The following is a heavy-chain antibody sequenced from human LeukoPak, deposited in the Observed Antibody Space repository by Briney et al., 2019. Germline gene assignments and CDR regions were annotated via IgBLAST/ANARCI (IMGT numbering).Heavy chain of an antibody. J-gene: IGHJ4*02. D-gene: IGHD3-9*01. CDR2: IYYSGST. V-gene: IGHV4-59*01. Sequence: PSETLSLICTVSGGSISSYYWSWIRQPPGKGLEWIGYIYYSGSTNYNPSLLSRGTISVDTTKNQFSLRLSTVPPAARAVYYCAKNGLGYYDILTPEPRFDYWGQGTLVTVSS. CDR1: GGSISSYY. CDR3: AKNGLGYYDILTPEPRFDY.